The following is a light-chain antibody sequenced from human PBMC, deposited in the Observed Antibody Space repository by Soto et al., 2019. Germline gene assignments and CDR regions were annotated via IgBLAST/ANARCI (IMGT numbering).Light chain of an antibody. J-gene: IGKJ2*01. V-gene: IGKV3-15*01. CDR3: QQYNNWPPYT. CDR2: GAS. Sequence: EIVMTQSPATLSVSPGERATLSCRASQSVSSNLAWYQQKPGQAPMLLIYGASTRATGIPARFNGSGSGTEFTLTISSLQSEDFAVYYCQQYNNWPPYTFGQGTKVEIK. CDR1: QSVSSN.